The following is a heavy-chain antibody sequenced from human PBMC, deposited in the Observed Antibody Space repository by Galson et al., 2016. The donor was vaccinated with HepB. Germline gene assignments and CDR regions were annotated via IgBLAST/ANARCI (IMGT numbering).Heavy chain of an antibody. CDR3: ARGPPYGEFDY. V-gene: IGHV3-74*01. D-gene: IGHD3-10*01. CDR1: GFTFSSYW. CDR2: INSDGSST. J-gene: IGHJ4*02. Sequence: SLRLSCAASGFTFSSYWMHWLRQAPGTGLVWVSRINSDGSSTTYAGSVRGRFTIARDNAKNTLYLQMNGLKAEDTAVYYCARGPPYGEFDYWGQGTLVTVSS.